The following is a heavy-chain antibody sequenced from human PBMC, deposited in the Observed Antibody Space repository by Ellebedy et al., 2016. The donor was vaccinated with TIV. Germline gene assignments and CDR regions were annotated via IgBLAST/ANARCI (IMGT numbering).Heavy chain of an antibody. CDR1: GFTFSSYW. CDR3: ARERMVRGVTYSAYHGMDV. J-gene: IGHJ6*02. Sequence: GGSLRLSXAASGFTFSSYWMSWVRQAPGKGLEWMANIKQDGSEKYNADSVKGRFTISRDNAENSVYLQMDSLRAEDTAVYYCARERMVRGVTYSAYHGMDVWGQGTTVTVSS. D-gene: IGHD3-10*01. V-gene: IGHV3-7*01. CDR2: IKQDGSEK.